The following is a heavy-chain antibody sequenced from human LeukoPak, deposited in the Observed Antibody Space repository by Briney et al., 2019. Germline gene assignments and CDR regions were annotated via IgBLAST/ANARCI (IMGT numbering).Heavy chain of an antibody. Sequence: GGSLRLSCAASGFTFSSYEMNWVRQAPGKGLEWVSYISSSGSTIYYADSVKGRFTISRDNAKNSLYLQMNSLRAEDTAVYYCAKVRVWGSLNGDDPFDIWGQGTVVTVSS. D-gene: IGHD3-16*01. CDR1: GFTFSSYE. V-gene: IGHV3-48*03. CDR2: ISSSGSTI. CDR3: AKVRVWGSLNGDDPFDI. J-gene: IGHJ3*02.